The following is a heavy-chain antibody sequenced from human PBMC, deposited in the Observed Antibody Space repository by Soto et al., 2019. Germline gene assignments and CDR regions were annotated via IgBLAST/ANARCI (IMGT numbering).Heavy chain of an antibody. CDR1: GGSISSGGYY. CDR3: ARWEQLVDY. Sequence: SETLSLTCTVSGGSISSGGYYWSWIRRPPGKGLEWIGYIYYTGSTYYNPSLKSRVTISVDTSKNQFSLKLTSVTAAATAVYYCARWEQLVDYWGQGSLVTVPQ. V-gene: IGHV4-31*03. CDR2: IYYTGST. D-gene: IGHD1-26*01. J-gene: IGHJ4*02.